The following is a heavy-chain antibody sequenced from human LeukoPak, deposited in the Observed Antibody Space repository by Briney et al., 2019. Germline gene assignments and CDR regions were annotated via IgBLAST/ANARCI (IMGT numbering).Heavy chain of an antibody. CDR3: ASGSGYSYGPRGYYMDV. D-gene: IGHD5-18*01. V-gene: IGHV4-4*02. CDR1: GFSFTTYW. J-gene: IGHJ6*03. Sequence: ESLRLSCAASGFSFTTYWMSWVRQTPGKGLEWIGEIFHSGSTNYNPSVMSRVTISVDKSKNQFSLKLSSVTAADTAVYYCASGSGYSYGPRGYYMDVWGKGTTVIVSS. CDR2: IFHSGST.